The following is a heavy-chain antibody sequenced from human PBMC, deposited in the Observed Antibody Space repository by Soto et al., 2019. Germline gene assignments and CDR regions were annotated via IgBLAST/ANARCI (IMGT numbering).Heavy chain of an antibody. D-gene: IGHD1-20*01. J-gene: IGHJ5*02. CDR3: ARNIGGGNWNSLTGGYNWFDP. Sequence: SETLSLTCTVSGYSISSGSYWAWIRQPPGKGPEWIASIYHGGTTFYNPSLKSRITISVDTSNNQFSLKLSSVTAADTAVYYCARNIGGGNWNSLTGGYNWFDPWGQGTLVTVSS. CDR1: GYSISSGSY. CDR2: IYHGGTT. V-gene: IGHV4-38-2*02.